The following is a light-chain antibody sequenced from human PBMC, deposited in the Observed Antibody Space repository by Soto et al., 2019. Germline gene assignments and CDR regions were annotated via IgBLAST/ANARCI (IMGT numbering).Light chain of an antibody. CDR1: SSDVGSYNL. CDR2: EVS. V-gene: IGLV2-23*02. J-gene: IGLJ2*01. Sequence: QSALTQPASVSGSPGQSITICCTGTSSDVGSYNLVSWYQQHPGKAPKLMIYEVSKRPSGVSNRFSGSKSGNTASLTISGLQAEDEADYYCCSYAGSSTLVFGGGTQLTVL. CDR3: CSYAGSSTLV.